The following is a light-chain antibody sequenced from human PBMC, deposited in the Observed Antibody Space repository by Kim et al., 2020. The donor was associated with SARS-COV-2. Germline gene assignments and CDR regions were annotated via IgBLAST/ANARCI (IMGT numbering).Light chain of an antibody. Sequence: GQSVTISCTGTSRDVGGYNFVSWYQQHPGKAPKLIIYEVNKRPSGVPDRFSASKSGNTASLTVSGLQAEDEADYYCSSYAASNNKVFGTGTKVTVL. V-gene: IGLV2-8*01. CDR1: SRDVGGYNF. CDR2: EVN. CDR3: SSYAASNNKV. J-gene: IGLJ1*01.